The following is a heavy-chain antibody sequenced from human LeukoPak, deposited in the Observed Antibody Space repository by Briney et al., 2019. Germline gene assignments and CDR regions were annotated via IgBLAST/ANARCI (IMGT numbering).Heavy chain of an antibody. V-gene: IGHV3-15*07. CDR3: TTGIDYGGGY. CDR2: IKSANDGGTI. J-gene: IGHJ4*02. D-gene: IGHD3-16*01. Sequence: XVARIKSANDGGTIDYAAPVRGRFAISRDDSKSTLYLQMNSLKIEDSAVYYCTTGIDYGGGYWGQGTLVTVSS.